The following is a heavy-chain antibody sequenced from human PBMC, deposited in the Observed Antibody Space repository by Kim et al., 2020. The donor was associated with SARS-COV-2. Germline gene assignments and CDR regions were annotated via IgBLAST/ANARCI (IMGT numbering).Heavy chain of an antibody. V-gene: IGHV4-31*03. D-gene: IGHD2-15*01. CDR2: IYYSGST. J-gene: IGHJ4*02. CDR3: ARVPLEGYCSGGSCFLFDY. CDR1: GGSISSGGYY. Sequence: SETLSLTCTVSGGSISSGGYYWSWIRQHPGKDLEWIGYIYYSGSTYYNPSLKSRVTISVDTSKNQFSLKLSSVTAADTAVYYCARVPLEGYCSGGSCFLFDYWGQGTLVTVSS.